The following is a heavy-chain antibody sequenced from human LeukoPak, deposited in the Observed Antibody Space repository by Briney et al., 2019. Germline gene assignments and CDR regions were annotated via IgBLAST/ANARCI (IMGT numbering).Heavy chain of an antibody. CDR2: SRNKANGYPT. J-gene: IGHJ4*02. Sequence: HPGGSLRLSCAPSGFIFSDYYMDWVRQAAGKGLEWVGRSRNKANGYPTEYGTAVKGRFSVSRDESKNSFYLQMNSLKPADTDIYYCVRGRNGFDSWGPGILVTVSS. V-gene: IGHV3-72*01. CDR1: GFIFSDYY. CDR3: VRGRNGFDS. D-gene: IGHD2-8*01.